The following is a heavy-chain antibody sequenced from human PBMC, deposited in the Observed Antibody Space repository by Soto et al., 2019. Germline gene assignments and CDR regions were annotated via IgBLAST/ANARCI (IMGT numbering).Heavy chain of an antibody. CDR1: GFTFSDYA. Sequence: GSLRLSCAASGFTFSDYAMHWVRQAPGKGLEWVSRINSDGSSTSYADSVKGRFTISRDNAKNTLYLQMNSLRAEDTAVYYCARGLTTLEAFDIWGQGTMVTVSS. CDR3: ARGLTTLEAFDI. D-gene: IGHD4-17*01. J-gene: IGHJ3*02. V-gene: IGHV3-74*01. CDR2: INSDGSST.